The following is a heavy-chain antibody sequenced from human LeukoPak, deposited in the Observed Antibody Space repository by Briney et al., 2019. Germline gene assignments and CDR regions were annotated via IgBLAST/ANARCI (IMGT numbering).Heavy chain of an antibody. CDR3: VSPVFINY. V-gene: IGHV3-64D*06. CDR2: IGSDGDST. Sequence: PGGSLRLSCAASGFTFSNYAMSWVRQAPGKGLEHVSTIGSDGDSTYYADSVKDRFIISRDNSKNALYLQMTSLRPEDSAVYYCVSPVFINYWGQGTLVTVSS. D-gene: IGHD1-14*01. CDR1: GFTFSNYA. J-gene: IGHJ4*01.